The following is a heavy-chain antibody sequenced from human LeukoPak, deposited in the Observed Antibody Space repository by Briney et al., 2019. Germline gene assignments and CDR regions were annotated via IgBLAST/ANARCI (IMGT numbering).Heavy chain of an antibody. D-gene: IGHD2-2*02. V-gene: IGHV3-30*02. Sequence: GGSLRLSCAASGFIFSTHGMHWVRQAPGKGLEWLAFIRYDGSNKYYADSVKGRFTISRDNSKNTLYLQMNSLRAEDTAVYYCAKDLRGYCSSTSCYNDYWGQGTLVTVSS. CDR3: AKDLRGYCSSTSCYNDY. CDR1: GFIFSTHG. J-gene: IGHJ4*02. CDR2: IRYDGSNK.